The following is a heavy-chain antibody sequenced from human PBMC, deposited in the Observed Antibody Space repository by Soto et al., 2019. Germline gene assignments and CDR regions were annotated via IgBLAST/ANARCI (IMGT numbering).Heavy chain of an antibody. Sequence: GGSLRLSCVASGFTFSSYALHWVRQAPGKGLEWVAVTSYDGSNKYYADSVEGRFTISRDNSKNTLYLQTSSLTTEDTAMYYCARDWETSATGMIDSWGQGTSVPVYS. CDR2: TSYDGSNK. D-gene: IGHD3-9*01. CDR1: GFTFSSYA. V-gene: IGHV3-30-3*01. CDR3: ARDWETSATGMIDS. J-gene: IGHJ4*02.